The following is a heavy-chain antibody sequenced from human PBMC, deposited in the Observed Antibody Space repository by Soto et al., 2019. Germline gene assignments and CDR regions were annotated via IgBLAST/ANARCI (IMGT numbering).Heavy chain of an antibody. V-gene: IGHV3-74*01. Sequence: EVPLVESGGGLVQPGGSLRLSCAASGFRFSTNWMHWVRQAPGKGLVWVSRINSDGTSTNYADSVKGRFTISRDNAKNTLYLQMNSLRGEDTAMYYCARDIDSSGWGQGTLVTVSS. J-gene: IGHJ4*02. D-gene: IGHD3-22*01. CDR1: GFRFSTNW. CDR2: INSDGTST. CDR3: ARDIDSSG.